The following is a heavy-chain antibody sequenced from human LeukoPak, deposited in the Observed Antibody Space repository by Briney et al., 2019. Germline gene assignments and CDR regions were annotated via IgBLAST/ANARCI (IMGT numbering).Heavy chain of an antibody. CDR1: GGSISSGSYY. Sequence: PSETLSLTCTVSGGSISSGSYYWSWIRQPAGKGLEWIGRIYTSGSTNYNPSLKSRVTISVDTSKNQFSLKLSSVTAADTAVYYCARWGSGWSNWFDPWGQGTLVTVSS. J-gene: IGHJ5*02. V-gene: IGHV4-61*02. D-gene: IGHD6-19*01. CDR2: IYTSGST. CDR3: ARWGSGWSNWFDP.